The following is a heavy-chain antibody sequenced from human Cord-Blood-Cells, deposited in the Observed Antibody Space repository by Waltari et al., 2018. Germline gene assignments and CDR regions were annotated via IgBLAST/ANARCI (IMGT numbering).Heavy chain of an antibody. CDR1: GGSFSGYY. J-gene: IGHJ2*01. Sequence: QVQLQQWGAGLLKPSETLSLTCAVYGGSFSGYYWRWLRQPPGKGLEWIWEINHSGVTNYDPSLRSRVTLSVDTSKNQFALKLSSVTAADTAVYYCARGHLDIVVVPAAMGWYFDLWGRGTLVTVSS. D-gene: IGHD2-2*03. CDR2: INHSGVT. CDR3: ARGHLDIVVVPAAMGWYFDL. V-gene: IGHV4-34*01.